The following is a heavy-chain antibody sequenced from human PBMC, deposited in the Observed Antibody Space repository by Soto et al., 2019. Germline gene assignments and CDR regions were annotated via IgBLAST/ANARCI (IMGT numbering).Heavy chain of an antibody. D-gene: IGHD2-2*02. CDR3: ARDLRQLLYHNYYYYYLDV. CDR2: IGSSGLSV. CDR1: GFTFSDYQ. J-gene: IGHJ6*03. V-gene: IGHV3-11*01. Sequence: QVHLVESGGGLVKPGGSLRLSCAASGFTFSDYQMSWIRQAPGKGLEWVSDIGSSGLSVYYEDSVKGRFTISRDNANNSLYLEMNSLRAEDSAVYYCARDLRQLLYHNYYYYYLDVVGKGTTVSVSS.